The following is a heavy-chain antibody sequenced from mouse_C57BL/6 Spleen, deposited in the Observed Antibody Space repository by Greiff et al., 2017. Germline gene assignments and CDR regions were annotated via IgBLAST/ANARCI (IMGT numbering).Heavy chain of an antibody. J-gene: IGHJ1*03. CDR3: SRKEILRDYWYFDV. CDR2: INPNNGGT. D-gene: IGHD1-1*01. CDR1: GYTFTDYT. V-gene: IGHV1-18*01. Sequence: EVQLQQSGPELVKPGASVKIPCTASGYTFTDYTMDWVKQSQGKSLEWIGDINPNNGGTIYTQKFKGRFTLTLDKSSSTAYMELRSLTSEDTAVYYCSRKEILRDYWYFDVWGTGTTVTVSS.